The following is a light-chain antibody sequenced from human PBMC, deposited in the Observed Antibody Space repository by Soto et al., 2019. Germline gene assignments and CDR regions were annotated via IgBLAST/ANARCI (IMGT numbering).Light chain of an antibody. Sequence: EIVLTQSPGTLSLSPGELATISRSSRQSVSSSYVAWYQQKPGQAPRLLIYGASSRATGISERFSGSVSGTDCTLTISRREPQDLAVYYCQQYGSSPLTFGGGTKMEI. J-gene: IGKJ4*01. CDR1: QSVSSSY. CDR3: QQYGSSPLT. CDR2: GAS. V-gene: IGKV3-20*01.